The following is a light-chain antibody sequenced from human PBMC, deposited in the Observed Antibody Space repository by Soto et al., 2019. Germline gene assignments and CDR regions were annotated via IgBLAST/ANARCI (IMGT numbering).Light chain of an antibody. CDR3: SSYAGSNNFVV. V-gene: IGLV2-8*01. Sequence: QSALTQPPSASGSPGQSVTISCTGTSSDVGGYNYVSWYQQHPGRAPTLMIYEVSKRPSGVPDRFSGSKSGNPASLTVSGLQAEDEADSYCSSYAGSNNFVVFGGGTKLTVL. J-gene: IGLJ2*01. CDR2: EVS. CDR1: SSDVGGYNY.